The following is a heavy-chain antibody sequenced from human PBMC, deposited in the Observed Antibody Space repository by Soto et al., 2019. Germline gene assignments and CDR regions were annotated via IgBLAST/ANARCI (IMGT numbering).Heavy chain of an antibody. CDR2: ISYDGSNK. J-gene: IGHJ4*02. D-gene: IGHD1-26*01. V-gene: IGHV3-30-3*01. Sequence: QVQLVESGGGVVQPGRSLRLSCAASGFTFSSYAMHWVRQAPGKGLEWVAVISYDGSNKYYADSVKGRFIISRDNSKNTLYLQRNSLRAEDTAVYYCARESSGSYGTLDYWGQGTLVSVSS. CDR3: ARESSGSYGTLDY. CDR1: GFTFSSYA.